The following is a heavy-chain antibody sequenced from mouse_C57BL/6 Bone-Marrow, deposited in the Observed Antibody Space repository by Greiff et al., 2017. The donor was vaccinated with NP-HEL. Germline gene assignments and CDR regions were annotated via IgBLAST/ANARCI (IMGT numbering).Heavy chain of an antibody. CDR2: IDPENGDT. Sequence: VQLKQSGAELVRPGASVKLSCTVSGFNIKDDYMHWVKQRPEQGLEWIGWIDPENGDTEYASKFQGKATITADTSSNTAYLQLSSLTSEDTAVYYCTTGGSSPYAMDNGGQGPSVTVSS. J-gene: IGHJ4*01. D-gene: IGHD1-1*01. CDR3: TTGGSSPYAMDN. V-gene: IGHV14-4*01. CDR1: GFNIKDDY.